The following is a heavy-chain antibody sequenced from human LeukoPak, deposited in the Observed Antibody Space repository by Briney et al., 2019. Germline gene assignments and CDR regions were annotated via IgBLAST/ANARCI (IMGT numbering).Heavy chain of an antibody. Sequence: GGSLRLSCTASGFTFGDYAMSWFRQAPGKGLEWVGFIRSKAYGGTTEYAASVKGRFTISRDDSKSIAYLQMNSLKTEDTAVYYCTSQAIAAAGDYWGQGTLVTVSS. CDR1: GFTFGDYA. D-gene: IGHD6-13*01. CDR2: IRSKAYGGTT. V-gene: IGHV3-49*03. CDR3: TSQAIAAAGDY. J-gene: IGHJ4*02.